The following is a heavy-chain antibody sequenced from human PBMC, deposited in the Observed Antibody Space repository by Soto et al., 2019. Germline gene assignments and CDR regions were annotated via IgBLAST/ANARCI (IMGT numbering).Heavy chain of an antibody. D-gene: IGHD3-3*01. Sequence: SETLSLTCAVYGGSFSGYYWSCIRQPPGKGLEWIGEIDHSGSTNYNPSLKSRVTISVDTSKNQFSLKLSSVTAADTAVYYCARGPSGIRNWFEPWGQGNLVTVS. CDR1: GGSFSGYY. V-gene: IGHV4-34*01. J-gene: IGHJ5*02. CDR2: IDHSGST. CDR3: ARGPSGIRNWFEP.